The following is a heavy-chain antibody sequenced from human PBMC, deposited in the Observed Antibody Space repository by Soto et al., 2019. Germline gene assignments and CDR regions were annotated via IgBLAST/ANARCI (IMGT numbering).Heavy chain of an antibody. CDR2: INPNSGGT. CDR1: GYTFTGYY. J-gene: IGHJ6*02. Sequence: ASLKVFCRASGYTFTGYYMHWVRQAPGQGLEWMGWINPNSGGTNYAQKFQGWVTMNRDTSISPAYMELSRLRSDDTAVYYCARDQKSSSRPCGKNVWGEGTRDT. D-gene: IGHD6-6*01. CDR3: ARDQKSSSRPCGKNV. V-gene: IGHV1-2*04.